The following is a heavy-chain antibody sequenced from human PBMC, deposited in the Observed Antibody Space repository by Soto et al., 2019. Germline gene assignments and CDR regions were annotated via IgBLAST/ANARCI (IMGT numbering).Heavy chain of an antibody. J-gene: IGHJ3*01. Sequence: HITLKESGPTLVKPTQTLTLTCIFSGFSFSADGVGVGWIRQPPGKTLEWLALIYWDDDTRYRPSLKSRLTITKXSXKYXVVITMTNMDPLDTATYYCAHAFGGTSWPNDAFDVWGQGTVVTVSS. CDR3: AHAFGGTSWPNDAFDV. V-gene: IGHV2-5*02. CDR2: IYWDDDT. CDR1: GFSFSADGVG. D-gene: IGHD3-16*01.